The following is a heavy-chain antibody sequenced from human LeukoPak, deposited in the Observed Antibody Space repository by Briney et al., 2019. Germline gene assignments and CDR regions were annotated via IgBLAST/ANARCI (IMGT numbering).Heavy chain of an antibody. CDR2: ISGSGLNT. J-gene: IGHJ6*02. Sequence: GGSLRLSCAASGFIFSTYGMTWFRQAPGRGLEWVSGISGSGLNTYYADSVKGRFTSSRDNSKNTLFLQLHNLRVEDTALYYCARDLHYYVAMDVWGQGTTVTVSS. CDR3: ARDLHYYVAMDV. V-gene: IGHV3-23*01. D-gene: IGHD3-10*02. CDR1: GFIFSTYG.